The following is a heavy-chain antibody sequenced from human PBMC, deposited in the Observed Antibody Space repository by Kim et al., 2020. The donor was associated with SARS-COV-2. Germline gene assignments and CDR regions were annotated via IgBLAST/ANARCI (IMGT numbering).Heavy chain of an antibody. CDR3: ARDVGVVAGTESSDY. CDR2: IWYDGSNK. CDR1: GFTFSSYG. D-gene: IGHD6-19*01. Sequence: GGSLRLSCAASGFTFSSYGMHWVRQAPGKGLEWVAVIWYDGSNKYYADSVKGRFTISRYNSKNTLYLQMNSLRDEDTAVYYCARDVGVVAGTESSDYWGQGTLVTVSS. V-gene: IGHV3-33*01. J-gene: IGHJ4*02.